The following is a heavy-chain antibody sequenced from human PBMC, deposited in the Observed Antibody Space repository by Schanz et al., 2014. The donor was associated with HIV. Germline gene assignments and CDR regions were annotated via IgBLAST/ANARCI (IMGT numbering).Heavy chain of an antibody. CDR3: AKAYSTSRPYSMDI. J-gene: IGHJ6*02. D-gene: IGHD6-6*01. Sequence: EVQLLESGGGLVQPGRSLRLSCAASGFTFDDYAMHWVRQAPGKGLEWVSGISWNSVSIGYADSVKGRFTISRDNAKNSLYMQMNSLRGDDTALYYCAKAYSTSRPYSMDIWGQGTTVTVSS. V-gene: IGHV3-9*01. CDR2: ISWNSVSI. CDR1: GFTFDDYA.